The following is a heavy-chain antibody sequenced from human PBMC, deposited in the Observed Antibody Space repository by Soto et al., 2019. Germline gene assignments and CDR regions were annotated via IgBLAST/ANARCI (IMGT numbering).Heavy chain of an antibody. CDR2: IRVNGDST. D-gene: IGHD3-22*01. CDR1: GFTFSNYG. Sequence: GGSLRLSCAASGFTFSNYGMNWVRQAPGKGLEWVSGIRVNGDSTYYADSVKGRFTISRDNSKNTLYLQMNSLRAEDTALYYCAKRPDDSTWHFDLWGRGTLVTSPQ. CDR3: AKRPDDSTWHFDL. V-gene: IGHV3-23*01. J-gene: IGHJ2*01.